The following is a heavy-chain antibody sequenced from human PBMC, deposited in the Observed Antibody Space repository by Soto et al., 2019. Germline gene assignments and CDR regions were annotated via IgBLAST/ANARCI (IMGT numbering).Heavy chain of an antibody. D-gene: IGHD5-12*01. Sequence: QLQLQESGPGLVKPSETLSLTCTVSGGSIISSSYYWAWIRQPPGKGLEWLGNIDYSGNTYYNPSLERRVAISVDTSKNQFSLKLTSVTAVDTDVYYCGRHVSVSGYEYYFDQWGQGTLVTVSS. J-gene: IGHJ4*02. CDR3: GRHVSVSGYEYYFDQ. CDR1: GGSIISSSYY. CDR2: IDYSGNT. V-gene: IGHV4-39*01.